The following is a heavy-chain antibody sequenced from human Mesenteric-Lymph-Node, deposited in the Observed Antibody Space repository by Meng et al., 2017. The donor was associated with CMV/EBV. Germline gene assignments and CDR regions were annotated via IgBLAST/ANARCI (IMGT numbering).Heavy chain of an antibody. D-gene: IGHD1-1*01. J-gene: IGHJ6*02. CDR2: MNPNSGNT. CDR1: GYTFTSYD. CDR3: AGDHSEQYQLSHGGYYYYGMDV. Sequence: ASVKVSCKASGYTFTSYDINWVRQATGQGLEWMGWMNPNSGNTGYAQKFQGRVTMTRNTSISTAYMELRSLRSDDTAVYLCAGDHSEQYQLSHGGYYYYGMDVWGQGTTVTVSS. V-gene: IGHV1-8*01.